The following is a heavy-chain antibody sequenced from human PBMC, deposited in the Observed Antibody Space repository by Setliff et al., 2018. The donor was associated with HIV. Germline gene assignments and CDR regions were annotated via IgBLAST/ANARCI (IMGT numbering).Heavy chain of an antibody. CDR1: GFIFSPDA. CDR2: IKQDGIEK. CDR3: ARDTCDTPSCYAGPRFVY. D-gene: IGHD2-2*01. Sequence: PGGSLRLSCAASGFIFSPDAMNWVRQAPGKGLEWVAKIKQDGIEKYYVDSVGGRLTISRANARNYLFLQMNSLRVGDTAVYYCARDTCDTPSCYAGPRFVYWGQGNLVTVSS. V-gene: IGHV3-7*01. J-gene: IGHJ4*02.